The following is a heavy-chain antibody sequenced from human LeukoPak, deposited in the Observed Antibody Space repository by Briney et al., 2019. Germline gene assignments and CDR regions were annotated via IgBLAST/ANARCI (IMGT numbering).Heavy chain of an antibody. J-gene: IGHJ4*02. CDR1: GFTLGRYW. CDR3: ARDHHDFWSGYPNY. Sequence: GGSLRLSCAASGFTLGRYWMHWFRQAPGTGLVWVARSNSEGKITDYADSVRGRFTTSRDNTKNTVYLQMSSLRAEDTGVYYCARDHHDFWSGYPNYWGQGTLVIVS. V-gene: IGHV3-74*01. D-gene: IGHD3-3*01. CDR2: SNSEGKIT.